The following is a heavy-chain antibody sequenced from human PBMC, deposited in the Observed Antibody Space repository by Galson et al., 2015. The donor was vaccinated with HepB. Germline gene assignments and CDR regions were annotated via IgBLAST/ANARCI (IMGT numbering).Heavy chain of an antibody. D-gene: IGHD2-15*01. CDR1: GGTFSSYA. CDR3: ARDNRDIVVVVAAFPSWFDP. J-gene: IGHJ5*02. CDR2: IIPIFGTA. Sequence: SVKVSCKASGGTFSSYAISWVRQAPGQGLEWMGGIIPIFGTANYAQKFQGRVTITADESTSTAYMELSSLRSEDTAVYYCARDNRDIVVVVAAFPSWFDPWGQGTLVTVSS. V-gene: IGHV1-69*13.